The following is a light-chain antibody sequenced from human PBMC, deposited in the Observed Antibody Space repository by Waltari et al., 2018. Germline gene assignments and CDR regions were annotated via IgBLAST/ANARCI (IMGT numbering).Light chain of an antibody. Sequence: DIVMTQSPDSLAVSLGERATINCTSHKSILYSSNNKNYLALYQKKPGQPPKMIIYWTSTRESGVPDRFSGSGSGTDFTLTINNLQAEDVAVYYCQQYYSSPLTFGGGTKVEIK. CDR3: QQYYSSPLT. CDR1: KSILYSSNNKNY. V-gene: IGKV4-1*01. CDR2: WTS. J-gene: IGKJ4*01.